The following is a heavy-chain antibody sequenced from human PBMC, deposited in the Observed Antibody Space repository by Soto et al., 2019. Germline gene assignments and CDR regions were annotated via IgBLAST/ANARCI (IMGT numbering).Heavy chain of an antibody. Sequence: ASVKVSCKASGYTFTGYYMHWVRQAPGRGYEWMGIINPSGGSTTYVQKFQGRVTMTRDTSTTTVYMELSSLRSEDTAVYYCARYDYNGYYFDYWGQGTLVTVSS. D-gene: IGHD4-4*01. V-gene: IGHV1-46*01. J-gene: IGHJ4*02. CDR3: ARYDYNGYYFDY. CDR2: INPSGGST. CDR1: GYTFTGYY.